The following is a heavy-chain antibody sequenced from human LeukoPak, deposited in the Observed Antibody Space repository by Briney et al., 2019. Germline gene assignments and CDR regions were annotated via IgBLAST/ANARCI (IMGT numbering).Heavy chain of an antibody. CDR2: ISDSGSTT. CDR1: GFTFSNYE. Sequence: GGSLRLSCGASGFTFSNYEMNWVRQAPGMGLEWVSYISDSGSTTYYADSVRGRFTISRDNAKNSLYLQMNSLRAEDTAVYYCARVSYFGSAGFDYWGQGTLVTVSS. CDR3: ARVSYFGSAGFDY. J-gene: IGHJ4*02. D-gene: IGHD2-21*01. V-gene: IGHV3-48*03.